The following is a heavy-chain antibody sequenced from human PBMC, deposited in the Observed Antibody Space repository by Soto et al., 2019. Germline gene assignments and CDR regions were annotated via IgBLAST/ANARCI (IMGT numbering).Heavy chain of an antibody. V-gene: IGHV1-2*04. CDR3: ARGLGGIYYDSSGYYLDS. CDR2: INPNSGGT. CDR1: GYTFTGYY. D-gene: IGHD3-22*01. Sequence: ASVKVSCKASGYTFTGYYMHWVRQAPGQGLEWMGWINPNSGGTNYAQKFQGWVTMTRDTSISTAYMELSRLRSDDTAVYYCARGLGGIYYDSSGYYLDSWGQGTLVTV. J-gene: IGHJ4*02.